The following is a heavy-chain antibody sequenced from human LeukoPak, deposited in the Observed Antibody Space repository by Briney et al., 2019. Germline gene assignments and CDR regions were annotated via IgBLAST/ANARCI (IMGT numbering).Heavy chain of an antibody. V-gene: IGHV4-59*08. Sequence: SETLSLTCTVSGDSLSSHYWSWIRQPPGKGLEWIGYIYGSGSTHYDPSLRSRVTISEDTSKNQSSLKLPSVTAADTAVYYCARNVGWYSHDSWGQGTLVTVSS. J-gene: IGHJ4*02. CDR2: IYGSGST. D-gene: IGHD6-19*01. CDR3: ARNVGWYSHDS. CDR1: GDSLSSHY.